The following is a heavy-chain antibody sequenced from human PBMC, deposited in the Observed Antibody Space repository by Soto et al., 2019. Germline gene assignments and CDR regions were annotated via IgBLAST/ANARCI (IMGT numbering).Heavy chain of an antibody. CDR3: ARHPNYYDSSGYYYSDY. Sequence: GESLKISCKGSGFRFTSYWVGWVRRMPGNGLEWMGIIYPGDSKTRYSPSFQGQVTISADKSISTAFLHWSSLKASDTAMYYCARHPNYYDSSGYYYSDYWGQGTLVTVSS. J-gene: IGHJ4*02. CDR2: IYPGDSKT. D-gene: IGHD3-22*01. V-gene: IGHV5-51*01. CDR1: GFRFTSYW.